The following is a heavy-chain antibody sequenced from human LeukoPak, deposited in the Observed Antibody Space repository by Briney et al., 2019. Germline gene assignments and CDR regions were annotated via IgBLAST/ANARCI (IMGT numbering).Heavy chain of an antibody. CDR1: GYTLTELS. J-gene: IGHJ4*02. Sequence: EASVKVSCKVSGYTLTELSMHWVRQAPGKGLEWMGGFDPEGGETIYAQKFQGRVTMTEDTSTDTAYMELSSLRSEDTAVYYCATERGSGSYSTLYDYWGQGTLVTVSS. D-gene: IGHD1-26*01. CDR3: ATERGSGSYSTLYDY. V-gene: IGHV1-24*01. CDR2: FDPEGGET.